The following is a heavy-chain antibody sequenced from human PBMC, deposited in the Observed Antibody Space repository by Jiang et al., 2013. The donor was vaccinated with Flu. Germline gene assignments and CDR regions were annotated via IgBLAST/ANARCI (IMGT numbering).Heavy chain of an antibody. CDR3: KVMTVA. Sequence: QLVESGGGLVQPGGSLRLSCAASGFTISSYWMHWVRQAPGKGLVWVSRISSDGSTTNYADSVKGRFTISRDNAKNTLYLQMNSLRAEDTAVYYCKVMTVAWGQGTLVTVSS. CDR2: ISSDGSTT. V-gene: IGHV3-74*01. D-gene: IGHD2-21*02. J-gene: IGHJ5*02. CDR1: GFTISSYW.